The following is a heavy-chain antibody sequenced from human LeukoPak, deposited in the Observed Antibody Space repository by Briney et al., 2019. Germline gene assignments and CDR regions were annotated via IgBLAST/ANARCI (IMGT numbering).Heavy chain of an antibody. V-gene: IGHV3-20*04. D-gene: IGHD1-1*01. CDR2: INWNGGST. CDR1: GFTFDDYG. CDR3: AREVLIDSYFYYMDV. Sequence: GGSLRLSCAASGFTFDDYGMSWVRQAPGKGLEWVSSINWNGGSTAYADSVKGRFTISRDNAKNSLYLQMNSLRAEDTALYYCAREVLIDSYFYYMDVWGKGTTVTVSS. J-gene: IGHJ6*03.